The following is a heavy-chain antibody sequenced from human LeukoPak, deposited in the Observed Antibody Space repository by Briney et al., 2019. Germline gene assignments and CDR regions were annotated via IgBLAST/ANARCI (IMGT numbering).Heavy chain of an antibody. CDR1: VYTFTGYY. CDR2: INPNSGGT. D-gene: IGHD2-2*02. CDR3: ARSDDCSSTSCYTSIAAAGKIDY. Sequence: ASVKVPCKASVYTFTGYYMHWVRQAPGQGLEWMGWINPNSGGTNYAQKFQGRVTMTRDTSISTAYMELSRLRSDDTAVYYCARSDDCSSTSCYTSIAAAGKIDYWGQGTLVTVSS. J-gene: IGHJ4*02. V-gene: IGHV1-2*02.